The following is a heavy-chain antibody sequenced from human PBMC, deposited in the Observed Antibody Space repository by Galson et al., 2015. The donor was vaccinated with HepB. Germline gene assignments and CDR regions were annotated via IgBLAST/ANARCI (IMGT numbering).Heavy chain of an antibody. Sequence: SVKVSCKASGYTFTTYGISWVRQAPGQGLEWMGWISAHSGNTNYAQNLQGRVTLTTDTSTSTAYMELRSLTSDDTAVYYCARDPLVYFTSSQGGFDIWGQGTMVSVSS. CDR3: ARDPLVYFTSSQGGFDI. V-gene: IGHV1-18*04. CDR2: ISAHSGNT. J-gene: IGHJ3*02. D-gene: IGHD5/OR15-5a*01. CDR1: GYTFTTYG.